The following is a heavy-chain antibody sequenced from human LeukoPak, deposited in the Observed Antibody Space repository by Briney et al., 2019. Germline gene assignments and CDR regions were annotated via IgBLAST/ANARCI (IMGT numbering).Heavy chain of an antibody. CDR1: GFTFSSYA. CDR3: AKDSVTGLYGSGSYRY. Sequence: PGGSLRLSCAASGFTFSSYAMSWVGQAPGTGLEWVSAISGSGGSTYYADSVKGRFTISRDNSKNTLYLQMNSLRAEDTAVYYCAKDSVTGLYGSGSYRYWGQGTLVTVSS. D-gene: IGHD3-10*01. V-gene: IGHV3-23*01. J-gene: IGHJ4*02. CDR2: ISGSGGST.